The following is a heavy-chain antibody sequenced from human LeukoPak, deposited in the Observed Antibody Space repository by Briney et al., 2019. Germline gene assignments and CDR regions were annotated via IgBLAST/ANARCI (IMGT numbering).Heavy chain of an antibody. J-gene: IGHJ4*02. CDR1: GFTFSSYA. D-gene: IGHD3-22*01. CDR2: ISGSGGST. CDR3: AKESPYYYDSSGIVDY. Sequence: GGPLRLSCAASGFTFSSYAMSWVRQAPGKGLEWVSAISGSGGSTYYADSVKGRFTISRDNSKNTLYLQMNSLRAEDTAVYYCAKESPYYYDSSGIVDYWGQGTLVTVSS. V-gene: IGHV3-23*01.